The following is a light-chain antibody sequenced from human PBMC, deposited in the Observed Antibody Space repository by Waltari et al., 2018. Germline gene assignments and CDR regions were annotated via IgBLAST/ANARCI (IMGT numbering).Light chain of an antibody. CDR3: SSYASDRTF. CDR1: NNALANSIL. V-gene: IGLV2-23*02. J-gene: IGLJ2*01. CDR2: DVN. Sequence: QSALTQPASVSGSPGPSLPLSCTGTNNALANSILFSWYQQHPGKAPKLIIYDVNRRPSGVSDRFSGSKSGNTASLTIAGLQAEDEADYHCSSYASDRTFFGRGTKVTVL.